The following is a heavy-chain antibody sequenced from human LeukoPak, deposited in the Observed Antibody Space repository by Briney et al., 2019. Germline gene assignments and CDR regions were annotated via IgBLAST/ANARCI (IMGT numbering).Heavy chain of an antibody. CDR2: ISYDGSNK. CDR3: AKDRYVLRYFDWIPFDY. CDR1: GFTFSSYG. J-gene: IGHJ4*02. Sequence: GGSLRLSCAASGFTFSSYGMHWVRQAPGKGLEWVAVISYDGSNKYYADSVKGRFTISRDNSKNTLYLQMNSLRAEDTAVYYCAKDRYVLRYFDWIPFDYWGQGTLVTVSP. V-gene: IGHV3-30*18. D-gene: IGHD3-9*01.